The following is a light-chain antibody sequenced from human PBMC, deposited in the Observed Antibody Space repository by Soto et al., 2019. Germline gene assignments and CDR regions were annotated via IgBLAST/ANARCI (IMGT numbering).Light chain of an antibody. CDR3: QQYNNWLYT. Sequence: EIVMTQSPATLSVSPGERATLSCRASQSVSSNLAWYQQKPGQAPRLLIYGASTRATGIPARFSGSGSGTEFTLTISSLPSEDFAVYYCQQYNNWLYTFGQGTKLEI. CDR2: GAS. V-gene: IGKV3-15*01. CDR1: QSVSSN. J-gene: IGKJ2*01.